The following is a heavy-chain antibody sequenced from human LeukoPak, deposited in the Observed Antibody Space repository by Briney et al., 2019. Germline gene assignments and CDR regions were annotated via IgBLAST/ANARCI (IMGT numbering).Heavy chain of an antibody. Sequence: ASVKVSCKASGYTFTRYGISWVRQAPGQGLEWMGWISAYNDNTNYAQKLQGRVTMTTDTSTSTAYMELRSLRSDDTAVYYCAMRGYMVRGVMISKAYFDYWGQGTLVTVSS. CDR1: GYTFTRYG. J-gene: IGHJ4*02. V-gene: IGHV1-18*01. CDR2: ISAYNDNT. CDR3: AMRGYMVRGVMISKAYFDY. D-gene: IGHD3-10*01.